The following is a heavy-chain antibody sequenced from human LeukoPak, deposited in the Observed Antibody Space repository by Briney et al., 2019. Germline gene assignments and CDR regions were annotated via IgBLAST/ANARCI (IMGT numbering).Heavy chain of an antibody. J-gene: IGHJ4*02. CDR1: GLTFSTYA. D-gene: IGHD2-2*02. CDR3: ARDLSAAIPYYFGY. CDR2: ISYDGTNK. Sequence: GGSLRLSCAASGLTFSTYAMAWVRQAPGKGLEWVAVISYDGTNKYYADSVKGRFTISRDNSKNTLYLQMNSLRAEDTAVYYCARDLSAAIPYYFGYWGQGTLVTVSS. V-gene: IGHV3-30-3*01.